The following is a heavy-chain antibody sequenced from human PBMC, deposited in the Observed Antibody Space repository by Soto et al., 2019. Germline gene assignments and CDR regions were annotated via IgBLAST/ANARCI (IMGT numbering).Heavy chain of an antibody. V-gene: IGHV3-21*01. CDR2: ISSSSSYI. D-gene: IGHD3-10*01. CDR1: GFTFSSYS. Sequence: GGSLRLSCAASGFTFSSYSMNWVRQAPGKGLEWVSSISSSSSYIYYADSVKGRFTISRDNAKNSRYLQMNSLRAEETAVYYCARDLRSVDSAYYGSGSYDYWGQGTLVTVSS. CDR3: ARDLRSVDSAYYGSGSYDY. J-gene: IGHJ4*02.